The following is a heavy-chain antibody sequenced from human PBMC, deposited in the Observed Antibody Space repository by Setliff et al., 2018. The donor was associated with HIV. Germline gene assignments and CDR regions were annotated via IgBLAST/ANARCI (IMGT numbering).Heavy chain of an antibody. J-gene: IGHJ2*01. D-gene: IGHD3-22*01. CDR1: GGTFGIYG. V-gene: IGHV1-69*05. CDR2: TIPMFGTA. CDR3: AGGRRSDYYDSDGYLYYYFDL. Sequence: SVKVSCKASGGTFGIYGISWVRQAPGQGLEWMGGTIPMFGTANYAQKFQGRVTITTDESTNTGYMELSSLRSDDTAVYYCAGGRRSDYYDSDGYLYYYFDLWGRGTLVTVSS.